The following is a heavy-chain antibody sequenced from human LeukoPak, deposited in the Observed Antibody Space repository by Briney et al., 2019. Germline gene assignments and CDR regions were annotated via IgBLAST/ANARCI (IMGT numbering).Heavy chain of an antibody. CDR1: GYTFTSYG. Sequence: ASVKVSCKASGYTFTSYGTSWVRQAPGQGLEWMGWISAYNGNTNYAQKLQGRVTMTTDTSTSTAYMELRSLRSDDTAVYYCARDEYYYDSSGYGYWGQGTLVTVSS. J-gene: IGHJ4*02. D-gene: IGHD3-22*01. CDR3: ARDEYYYDSSGYGY. CDR2: ISAYNGNT. V-gene: IGHV1-18*01.